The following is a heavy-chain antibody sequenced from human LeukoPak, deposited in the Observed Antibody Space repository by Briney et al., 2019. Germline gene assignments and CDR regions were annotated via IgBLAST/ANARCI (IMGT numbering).Heavy chain of an antibody. CDR1: GFTFSNYG. V-gene: IGHV3-30*18. Sequence: GGSLRLSCAASGFTFSNYGMHWGRQAPGKGLEWVAVISYDGSNEYYVDSVKGQFTISRDNSKNTLYLQMNSLRAEDTAVYYCAKGAVQRWFNDAFDIWGQGTMVTVSS. CDR3: AKGAVQRWFNDAFDI. D-gene: IGHD5-18*01. CDR2: ISYDGSNE. J-gene: IGHJ3*02.